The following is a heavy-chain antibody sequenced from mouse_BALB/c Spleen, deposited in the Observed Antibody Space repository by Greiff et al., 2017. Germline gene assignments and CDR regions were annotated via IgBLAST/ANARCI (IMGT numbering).Heavy chain of an antibody. D-gene: IGHD2-1*01. V-gene: IGHV1-69*02. CDR2: IDPSDSYT. CDR3: ARGNYGAY. CDR1: GYTFTSYW. Sequence: QVQLQQPGAELVKPGASVKLSCKASGYTFTSYWMHWVKQRPGQGLEWIGEIDPSDSYTNYNQKFKGKATLTVDKSSSTAYMQLSSLTSEDSAVYYCARGNYGAYWGQGTLVTVSA. J-gene: IGHJ3*01.